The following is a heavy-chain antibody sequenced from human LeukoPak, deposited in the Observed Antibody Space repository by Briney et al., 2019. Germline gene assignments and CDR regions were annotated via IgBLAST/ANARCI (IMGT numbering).Heavy chain of an antibody. CDR2: ITYDGSDK. CDR3: ARESEALDI. V-gene: IGHV3-30*04. J-gene: IGHJ3*02. CDR1: GFTFSNYA. Sequence: PGRSLRLSCVVSGFTFSNYAMHWVRQAPGKGLEWVAVITYDGSDKYYVDTVKGRFTISRDNSKNTLYLQMNSLRAEDTAVYYCARESEALDIWGQGTMVTVSS.